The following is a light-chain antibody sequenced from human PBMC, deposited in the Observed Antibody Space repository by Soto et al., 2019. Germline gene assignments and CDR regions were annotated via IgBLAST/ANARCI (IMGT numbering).Light chain of an antibody. J-gene: IGKJ2*01. CDR3: QQYDSSPYT. Sequence: EIVLTQSPGTLSLSPGDRATLSCRASQTVSSTYFAWYQQKPGQAPRLLIYAASSRETGIPDTFSGSGSGTDFTLTISRLAPEDFAVYYCQQYDSSPYTFGQGTRLEIK. CDR1: QTVSSTY. CDR2: AAS. V-gene: IGKV3-20*01.